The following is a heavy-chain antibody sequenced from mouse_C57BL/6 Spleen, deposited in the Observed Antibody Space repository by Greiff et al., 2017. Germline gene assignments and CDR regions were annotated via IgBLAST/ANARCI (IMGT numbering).Heavy chain of an antibody. CDR3: ARVYYGSSLAWFAY. V-gene: IGHV1-80*01. D-gene: IGHD1-1*01. J-gene: IGHJ3*01. CDR1: GYAFSSYW. CDR2: IYPGDGDT. Sequence: VKLMESGAELVKPGASVKISCKASGYAFSSYWMNWVKQRPGKGLEWIGQIYPGDGDTNYNGKFKGKAPLTADKSSSTAYMQLSSLTSEDSAVYFCARVYYGSSLAWFAYWGQGTLVTVSA.